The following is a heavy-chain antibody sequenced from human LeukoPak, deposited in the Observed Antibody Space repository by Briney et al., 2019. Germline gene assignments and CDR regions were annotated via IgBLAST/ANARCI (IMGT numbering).Heavy chain of an antibody. Sequence: PGGSLRLSCAASGFTFSDYYMSWIRQAPGRGLEWVSYISSGSSYTNYADSVKGRFPNSRDNAKNSVYLQLNSRRAEDTAVYYCARSRGMVPGASGQGTLVTVSS. D-gene: IGHD2-2*01. J-gene: IGHJ5*02. CDR3: ARSRGMVPGA. CDR2: ISSGSSYT. CDR1: GFTFSDYY. V-gene: IGHV3-11*03.